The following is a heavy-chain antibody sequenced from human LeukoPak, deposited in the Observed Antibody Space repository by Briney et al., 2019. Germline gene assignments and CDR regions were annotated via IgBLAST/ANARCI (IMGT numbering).Heavy chain of an antibody. Sequence: GGSLRLSCAASGFTFSSYGMSWVRQAPGKGLEWVSAIRGSGSSTYYADSVKGRFTISRDNSKNTLYLQMNSLRAEDTAVYYCAKPELELRDGYFDYWGQGTLVTVSS. CDR1: GFTFSSYG. V-gene: IGHV3-23*01. J-gene: IGHJ4*02. CDR3: AKPELELRDGYFDY. CDR2: IRGSGSST. D-gene: IGHD1-7*01.